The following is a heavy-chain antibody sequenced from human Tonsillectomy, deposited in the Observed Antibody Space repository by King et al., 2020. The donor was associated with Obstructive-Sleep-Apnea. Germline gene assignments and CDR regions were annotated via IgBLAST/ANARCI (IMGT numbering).Heavy chain of an antibody. D-gene: IGHD2-21*01. Sequence: VQLVESGGGVVQPGRSLRRSCEASGLNLSSYTIYWVGQAPGKGLAWVSLISDNGRNKFYADSVEGRFAMSRENSRDTLYLQMNSLRAEDTAVYYCARDNCGDNPPFYGMDVWGRGTTVTVSS. J-gene: IGHJ6*02. CDR1: GLNLSSYT. CDR3: ARDNCGDNPPFYGMDV. V-gene: IGHV3-30*09. CDR2: ISDNGRNK.